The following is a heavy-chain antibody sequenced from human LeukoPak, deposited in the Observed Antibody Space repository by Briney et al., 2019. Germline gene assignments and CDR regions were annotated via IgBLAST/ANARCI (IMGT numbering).Heavy chain of an antibody. D-gene: IGHD5-24*01. CDR1: GFTFSSYS. V-gene: IGHV3-21*01. CDR2: ISSSSSYI. Sequence: PGGSLRLSCAASGFTFSSYSMNWVRQAAGKGLEWVSSISSSSSYIYYADSVKGRFTISRDNAKNSLYLQMNSLRAEDTAVYYCARGPMAIFDYWGQGTLVTVSS. CDR3: ARGPMAIFDY. J-gene: IGHJ4*02.